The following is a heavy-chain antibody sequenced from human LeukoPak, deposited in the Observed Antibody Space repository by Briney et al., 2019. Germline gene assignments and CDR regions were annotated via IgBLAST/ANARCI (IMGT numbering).Heavy chain of an antibody. D-gene: IGHD5-12*01. CDR1: GYTFSNFG. V-gene: IGHV1-18*01. J-gene: IGHJ4*02. CDR3: ARGGDIGDCFDY. Sequence: GASVKVSCKASGYTFSNFGISWVRQAPGQGLEWMGWISGNNDNPNYGQKFQGRLTVTTDPSTSTAYMELRSLRSDDTAVYYCARGGDIGDCFDYWGQGTLVTVSS. CDR2: ISGNNDNP.